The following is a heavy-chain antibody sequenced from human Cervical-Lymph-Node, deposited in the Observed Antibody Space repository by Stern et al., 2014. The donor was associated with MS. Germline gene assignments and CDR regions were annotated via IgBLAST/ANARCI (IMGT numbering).Heavy chain of an antibody. Sequence: QMQLQESGPGLVKPSETLSRTCTVSGGSISSSYYWGWIRQSSGKGLEWIGSIDDTGRTFYNPSLKSRVTISVDTSHNQFSLKRSSVTAADTAVYYCVRQVTVRSRFDYWGQGTLVTVSS. V-gene: IGHV4-39*01. J-gene: IGHJ4*02. CDR2: IDDTGRT. CDR1: GGSISSSYY. CDR3: VRQVTVRSRFDY. D-gene: IGHD4-11*01.